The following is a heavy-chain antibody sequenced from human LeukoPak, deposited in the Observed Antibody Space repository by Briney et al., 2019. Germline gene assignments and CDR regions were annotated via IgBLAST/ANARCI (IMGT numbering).Heavy chain of an antibody. CDR2: ISYDGTNK. V-gene: IGHV3-30*18. CDR1: GLTFSSYA. Sequence: PGRSLRLSCAASGLTFSSYAMHWVRQAPGKGLEWVAVISYDGTNKYYADSVKGRFNISRDNSKNTVYLQMNSLRAEDTAVYYCAKARYCSGGSCFPQLTPDYWGQGTLVTVSS. CDR3: AKARYCSGGSCFPQLTPDY. J-gene: IGHJ4*02. D-gene: IGHD2-15*01.